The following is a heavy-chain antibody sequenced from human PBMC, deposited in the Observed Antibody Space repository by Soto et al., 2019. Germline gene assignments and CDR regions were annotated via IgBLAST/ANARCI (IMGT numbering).Heavy chain of an antibody. CDR2: INPNSGGT. CDR3: AISAAPRGVVYYMAG. J-gene: IGHJ6*03. V-gene: IGHV1-2*04. D-gene: IGHD3-3*01. CDR1: GYTFTGYY. Sequence: GDSVQVSCKASGYTFTGYYMHWVRQAPGQGLEWMGWINPNSGGTNYAQKFQGWVTMTRDTSISTAYMELSRLRSDDTAVYYCAISAAPRGVVYYMAGPAKGTTVTV.